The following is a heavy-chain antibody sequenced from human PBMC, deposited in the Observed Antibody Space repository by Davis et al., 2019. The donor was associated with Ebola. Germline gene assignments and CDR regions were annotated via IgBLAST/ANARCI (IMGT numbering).Heavy chain of an antibody. CDR2: ISAYNGNT. V-gene: IGHV1-18*01. CDR3: ARAQFPTTSDH. D-gene: IGHD1-1*01. J-gene: IGHJ4*02. CDR1: GYTFTSYG. Sequence: AASVKVSCKASGYTFTSYGISWVRQAPGQGLEWMGWISAYNGNTNYAQNVQGRVTMTTDTSTTTAYMEVGSLTSDDTALYFCARAQFPTTSDHWGQGTLVIVSS.